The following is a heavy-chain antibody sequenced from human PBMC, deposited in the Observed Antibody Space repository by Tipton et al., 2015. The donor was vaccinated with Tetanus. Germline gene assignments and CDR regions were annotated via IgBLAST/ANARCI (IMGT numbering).Heavy chain of an antibody. V-gene: IGHV4-34*01. Sequence: LRLSCAGSGFLISSYAMNWVRQAPGKGLEWIGEINHSGNTNHNPSLKSRVTLSVDTSKNQFSLKLNSVTAADTAMYYCVTVNFPNYYHYGMDVWGQGTTVTVSS. CDR3: VTVNFPNYYHYGMDV. CDR1: GFLISSYA. D-gene: IGHD1-1*01. CDR2: INHSGNT. J-gene: IGHJ6*02.